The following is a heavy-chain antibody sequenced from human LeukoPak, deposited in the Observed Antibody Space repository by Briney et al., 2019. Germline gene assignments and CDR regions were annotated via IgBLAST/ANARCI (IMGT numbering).Heavy chain of an antibody. D-gene: IGHD2-2*01. CDR2: ISSSSSNI. Sequence: GGSLRLSCAASGFTFSSYSMNWVRQAPGKGLEWVSSISSSSSNIYYADSVKGRFTTSRDNAKNSLYLQMNSLRAEDTAVYYCARGRYCSSTSCYLDSSSWGSGWFDPWGQGTLVTVSS. CDR1: GFTFSSYS. J-gene: IGHJ5*02. V-gene: IGHV3-21*01. CDR3: ARGRYCSSTSCYLDSSSWGSGWFDP.